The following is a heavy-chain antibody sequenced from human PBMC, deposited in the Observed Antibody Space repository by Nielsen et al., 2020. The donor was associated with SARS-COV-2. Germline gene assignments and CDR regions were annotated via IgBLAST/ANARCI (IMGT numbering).Heavy chain of an antibody. Sequence: GESLKISCAASGFTFRNYAMSWVRQAPGKGLEWVSVIRGGGGSIYYADSLTGRFTVSRDTSKNTVYLQMNSLSVEDTAVYHCAKRRAVFLLTFGGEGAMDVWGQGTTVSVSS. J-gene: IGHJ6*02. CDR2: IRGGGGSI. CDR1: GFTFRNYA. CDR3: AKRRAVFLLTFGGEGAMDV. D-gene: IGHD3-16*01. V-gene: IGHV3-23*01.